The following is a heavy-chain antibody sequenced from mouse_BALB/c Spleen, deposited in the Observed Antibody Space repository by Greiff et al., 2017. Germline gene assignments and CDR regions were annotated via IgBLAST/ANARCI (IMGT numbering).Heavy chain of an antibody. J-gene: IGHJ4*01. CDR2: ISSGGST. Sequence: EVHLVESGGGLVKPGGSLKLSCAASGFTFSSYAMSWVRQTPEKRLEWVASISSGGSTYYPDSVKGRFTISRDNARNILYLQMSSLRSEDTAMYYCARFSLRHYAMDYWGQGTSVTVSS. V-gene: IGHV5-6-5*01. D-gene: IGHD1-2*01. CDR1: GFTFSSYA. CDR3: ARFSLRHYAMDY.